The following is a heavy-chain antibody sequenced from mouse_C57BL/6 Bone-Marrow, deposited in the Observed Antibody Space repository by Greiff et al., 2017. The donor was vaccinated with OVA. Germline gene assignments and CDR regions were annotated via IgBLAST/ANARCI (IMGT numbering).Heavy chain of an antibody. V-gene: IGHV1-55*01. Sequence: QVQLKQPGAELVKPGASVKMSCKASGYTFTSYWITWVKQRPGQGLEWIGDIYPGSGSTNYNEKFKSKATLTVDTSSSTAYMQLSSLTSEDSAVYYCARGGLTGTSMDYWGQGTSVTVSS. CDR3: ARGGLTGTSMDY. CDR2: IYPGSGST. CDR1: GYTFTSYW. D-gene: IGHD4-1*01. J-gene: IGHJ4*01.